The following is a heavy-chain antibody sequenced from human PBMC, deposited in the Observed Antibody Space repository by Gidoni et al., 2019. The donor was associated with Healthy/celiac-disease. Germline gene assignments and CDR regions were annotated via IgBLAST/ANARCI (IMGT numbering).Heavy chain of an antibody. CDR2: ISSSSSTI. V-gene: IGHV3-48*02. J-gene: IGHJ4*02. D-gene: IGHD1-7*01. CDR3: ARIGLRTGTTVGNY. CDR1: GFTFSSYI. Sequence: EVQLVESGGGLVQPGGSLRLSCAASGFTFSSYIMNWVRQAPGKGLEWVSYISSSSSTIYYADSVKGRFTISRDNAKNSLYLQMNSLRDEDTAVYYCARIGLRTGTTVGNYWGQGTLVTVSS.